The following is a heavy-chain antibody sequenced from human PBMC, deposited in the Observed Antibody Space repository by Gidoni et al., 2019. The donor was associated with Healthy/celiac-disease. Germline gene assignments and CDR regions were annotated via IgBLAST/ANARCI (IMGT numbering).Heavy chain of an antibody. V-gene: IGHV4-31*03. Sequence: QVQLQESGPGLVKPSQTLSLTCTVSGGSISRGGYYWSWIRQHPGKGLEWIGYIYYSGSTSYNPSLKSRVTISVDTSKNQFSLKLSSVTAADTAVYYCAREGPSSSLTHVVYYYYGMDVWGQGTTVTVSS. D-gene: IGHD6-13*01. J-gene: IGHJ6*02. CDR2: IYYSGST. CDR1: GGSISRGGYY. CDR3: AREGPSSSLTHVVYYYYGMDV.